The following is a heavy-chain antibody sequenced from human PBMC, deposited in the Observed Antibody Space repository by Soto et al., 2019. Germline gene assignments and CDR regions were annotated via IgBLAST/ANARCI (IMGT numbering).Heavy chain of an antibody. CDR2: IYYSGST. Sequence: SETLSLTCTVSGGSISSGGYYWSWIRQHPGKGLEWIGYIYYSGSTYYNPSLKSRVTISVDTSKNQFSLKLSSVTAADTAVYYCAKGGGSYYYYSMDVWVQGTTVTVSS. D-gene: IGHD1-26*01. CDR3: AKGGGSYYYYSMDV. J-gene: IGHJ6*02. V-gene: IGHV4-31*03. CDR1: GGSISSGGYY.